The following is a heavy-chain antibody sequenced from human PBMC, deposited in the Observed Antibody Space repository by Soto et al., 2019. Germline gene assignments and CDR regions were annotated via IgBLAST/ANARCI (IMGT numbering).Heavy chain of an antibody. Sequence: GGSLRLSCAASGFTFSRYAMSWVRQAPGKGLEWVSAISGSGGSTYYADSVKGRFTISRDNSKNTLYLQMNSLRAEDTAVYYCAKFQEGDTAMVSVQIDYWGQGTLVTVSS. D-gene: IGHD5-18*01. J-gene: IGHJ4*02. CDR3: AKFQEGDTAMVSVQIDY. V-gene: IGHV3-23*01. CDR2: ISGSGGST. CDR1: GFTFSRYA.